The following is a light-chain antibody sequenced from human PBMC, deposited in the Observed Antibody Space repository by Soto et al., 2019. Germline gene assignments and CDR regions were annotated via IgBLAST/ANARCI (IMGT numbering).Light chain of an antibody. CDR2: DAS. CDR3: QHRSNWPPT. J-gene: IGKJ2*01. CDR1: QSVSSY. Sequence: EIVLTQSPATLSLSPGERATLSCRASQSVSSYLAWYQQKPGQAPRLLIYDASNRATGIPARFSGSGSGTAFTLTISSLEPDDFALYYCQHRSNWPPTFGQGTKLHIK. V-gene: IGKV3-11*01.